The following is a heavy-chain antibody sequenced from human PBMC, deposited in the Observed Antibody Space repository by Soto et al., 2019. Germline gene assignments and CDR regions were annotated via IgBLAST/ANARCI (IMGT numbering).Heavy chain of an antibody. D-gene: IGHD3-22*01. CDR1: GGTFSRYA. CDR3: ARGWGYDSDTYYYAY. CDR2: IIPIFGTA. Sequence: SVKVSCKASGGTFSRYAISWVRQAPGQGLEWMGGIIPIFGTANYAQKFQGRVTITADESTSTAYMDLSRLRFEDTAVYYCARGWGYDSDTYYYAYWGQGSLVTVSS. J-gene: IGHJ4*02. V-gene: IGHV1-69*13.